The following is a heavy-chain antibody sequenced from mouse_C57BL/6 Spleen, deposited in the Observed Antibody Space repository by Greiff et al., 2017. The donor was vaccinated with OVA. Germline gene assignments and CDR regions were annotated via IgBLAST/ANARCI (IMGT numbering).Heavy chain of an antibody. CDR1: GYTFTSYW. CDR2: IDPSDSYT. V-gene: IGHV1-69*01. Sequence: VQLQQPGAELVMPGASVKLSCKASGYTFTSYWMHWVKQRPGQGLEWIGEIDPSDSYTNYNQKFKGKSTLTVDKSSSTAYMQLSSLTSEDSAVYYCASKAMDYWGQGTSVTVSS. CDR3: ASKAMDY. J-gene: IGHJ4*01.